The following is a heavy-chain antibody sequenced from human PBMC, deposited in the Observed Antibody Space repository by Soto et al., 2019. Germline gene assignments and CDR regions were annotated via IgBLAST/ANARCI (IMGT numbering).Heavy chain of an antibody. J-gene: IGHJ4*02. CDR1: GFTFRNFG. Sequence: QVQLVVSGGGVVQPGGSLRLSCAASGFTFRNFGIHWVRQAPGKGLEWVTNIWLEGPNRGYSDSVKGRLTISRDEGKHTVDLQMGYLRVEDTAMCYCVRGEIQIWSYVGSFDLWSQGALVLVSS. D-gene: IGHD5-18*01. CDR2: IWLEGPNR. V-gene: IGHV3-33*01. CDR3: VRGEIQIWSYVGSFDL.